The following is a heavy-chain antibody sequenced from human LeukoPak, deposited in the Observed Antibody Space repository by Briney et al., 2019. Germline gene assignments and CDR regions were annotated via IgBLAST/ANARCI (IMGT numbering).Heavy chain of an antibody. CDR1: GGSFSGYY. D-gene: IGHD3-10*01. Sequence: SETLSLTCAVYGGSFSGYYWSWIRQPPGKGLEWIGEINHSGSTNYNPSLKSRVTISVDTSKNQFSLKLSSVTAADTAVYYCARQTTTMVRGGRSRYFDYWGQGTLVTVSS. J-gene: IGHJ4*02. CDR2: INHSGST. V-gene: IGHV4-34*01. CDR3: ARQTTTMVRGGRSRYFDY.